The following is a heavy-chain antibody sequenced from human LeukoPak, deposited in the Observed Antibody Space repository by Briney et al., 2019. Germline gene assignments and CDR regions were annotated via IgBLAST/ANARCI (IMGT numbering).Heavy chain of an antibody. J-gene: IGHJ3*02. CDR2: IKQDGSGK. CDR3: AKSLTFKWERDASDI. D-gene: IGHD1-26*01. CDR1: GFTFSNYW. Sequence: GGSLRLSCAASGFTFSNYWMNWVRQAPGKGLEWVASIKQDGSGKSYVDSVKGRFTISRDNAKNSLYLQMNSLRAEDTAVYYCAKSLTFKWERDASDIWGQGTVVTVSS. V-gene: IGHV3-7*05.